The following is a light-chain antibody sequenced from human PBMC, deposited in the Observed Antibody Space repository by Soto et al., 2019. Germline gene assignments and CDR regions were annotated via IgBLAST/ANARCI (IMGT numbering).Light chain of an antibody. J-gene: IGKJ1*01. CDR1: PSISNN. V-gene: IGKV3-15*01. Sequence: EIVMTQSPATLSVSPAERATLSCRVSPSISNNLAWYHQRPGQAPRLLISGASTRATGIPARFSGSGSGTEFTLTISSLQSEDVAVYYCQQYNTWWTFGQGTRVEIK. CDR3: QQYNTWWT. CDR2: GAS.